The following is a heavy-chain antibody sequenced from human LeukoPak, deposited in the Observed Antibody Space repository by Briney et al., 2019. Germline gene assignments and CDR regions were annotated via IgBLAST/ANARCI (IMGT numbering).Heavy chain of an antibody. D-gene: IGHD5-24*01. V-gene: IGHV4-4*02. J-gene: IGHJ4*02. Sequence: SETLSLTCAVSGGAISTDWWSWIRQPPGKGLEWIGEIYHSGTTNYNPSLKSRVTISVDTSKNQFSLKLSSVTAADTAVYYCARRSYNSPFRYWGQGTLVTVSS. CDR1: GGAISTDW. CDR3: ARRSYNSPFRY. CDR2: IYHSGTT.